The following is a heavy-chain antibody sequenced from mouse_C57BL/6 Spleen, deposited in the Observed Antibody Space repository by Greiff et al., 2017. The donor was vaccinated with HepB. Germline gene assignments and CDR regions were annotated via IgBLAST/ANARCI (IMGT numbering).Heavy chain of an antibody. J-gene: IGHJ4*01. CDR2: FYPGSGSI. D-gene: IGHD1-1*01. Sequence: QVQLQQSGAELVKPGASVKLSCKASGYTFTEYTIHWVKQRSGQGLERIGWFYPGSGSIKYNEKFKDKSTLTADKSSSTVYMELSRLTSEDSAVYFSARHEGYYGSYYYALDYWGQGTSVTVSS. CDR1: GYTFTEYT. CDR3: ARHEGYYGSYYYALDY. V-gene: IGHV1-62-2*01.